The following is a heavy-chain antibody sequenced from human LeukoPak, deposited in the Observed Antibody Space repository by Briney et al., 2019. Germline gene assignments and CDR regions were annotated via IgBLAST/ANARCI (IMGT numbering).Heavy chain of an antibody. V-gene: IGHV4-39*01. J-gene: IGHJ4*02. Sequence: SETLSLTCTVSGGSIRRSSYYWGWIRQPPGKGLEWIGSMYYSGSTYYNPSLKSRVTISVDTSKNQFSLKLSSATAADTAVYYCARHRTIYYDSSGYWVRGQGTLVTVSS. CDR3: ARHRTIYYDSSGYWV. CDR2: MYYSGST. D-gene: IGHD3-22*01. CDR1: GGSIRRSSYY.